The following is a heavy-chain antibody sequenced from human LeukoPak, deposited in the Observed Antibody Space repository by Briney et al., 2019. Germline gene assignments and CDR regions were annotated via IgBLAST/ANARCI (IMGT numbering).Heavy chain of an antibody. CDR1: GFTFGSYA. Sequence: QSGGSLRLSCAASGFTFGSYAMSWVRQAPGKGLEWVSGISGSGGSTLYADSVKGRFTISRDNSKKTVYLQMNSLRAEDTAVYYCAKDRVAHFFYWYFDLWGRGTLVTVSS. V-gene: IGHV3-23*01. CDR3: AKDRVAHFFYWYFDL. D-gene: IGHD5-12*01. CDR2: ISGSGGST. J-gene: IGHJ2*01.